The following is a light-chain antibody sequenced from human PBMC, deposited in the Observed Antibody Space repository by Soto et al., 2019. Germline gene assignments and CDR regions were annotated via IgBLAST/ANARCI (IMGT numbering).Light chain of an antibody. CDR2: DAS. CDR1: QSVSSY. V-gene: IGKV3-11*01. CDR3: QQRSNWPPIT. Sequence: EIVLTQSPATLSLSPGERATLSCRASQSVSSYLDWYQQKPGQAPRLLIYDASNTATGIPARFSASGSGTDFTLPISSLEPEDFTVYYCQQRSNWPPITFGHGTRLEIK. J-gene: IGKJ5*01.